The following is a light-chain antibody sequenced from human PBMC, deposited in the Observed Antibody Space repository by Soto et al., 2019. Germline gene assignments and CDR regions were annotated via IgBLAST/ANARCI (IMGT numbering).Light chain of an antibody. J-gene: IGLJ1*01. CDR2: EVS. CDR3: SSSTSSSTLV. V-gene: IGLV2-14*01. Sequence: QSVLTQPASVSGSPGQSITISCTGTSSDVGGYNYVSWYQQHPGKAPKLMIYEVSNRPSGVSNRFSGSKSGNTASLTISGLQAEDEADYYCSSSTSSSTLVFGTGTKVTV. CDR1: SSDVGGYNY.